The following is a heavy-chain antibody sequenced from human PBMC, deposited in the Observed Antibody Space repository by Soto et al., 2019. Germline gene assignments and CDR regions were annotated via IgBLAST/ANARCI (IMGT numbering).Heavy chain of an antibody. CDR1: GTSIRSSNYY. D-gene: IGHD2-8*02. CDR3: ARLSGGRSVYFDP. Sequence: QLQLQESGPGLVKPSETLSLTCSVSGTSIRSSNYYLGWVRQPPGKGLEWIGSINYNGRAYQNPSLKSRATISIDTSENQFSLKLTSVTAADTAMYFCARLSGGRSVYFDPWRQGILVTVSS. J-gene: IGHJ5*02. CDR2: INYNGRA. V-gene: IGHV4-39*01.